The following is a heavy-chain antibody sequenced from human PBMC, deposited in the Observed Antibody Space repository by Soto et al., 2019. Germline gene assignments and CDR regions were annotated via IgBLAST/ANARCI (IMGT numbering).Heavy chain of an antibody. J-gene: IGHJ6*02. D-gene: IGHD2-8*01. CDR1: GFTFSNAW. V-gene: IGHV3-15*01. CDR2: SKSKTDGGTT. Sequence: GPLRLSCAASGFTFSNAWMSWVRQAPGKGLEWVGRSKSKTDGGTTDYAAPVKGRFTISRDDSENTLYLQMNSLKTEDTAVYYGTAMVAPLDYYGMDVWGQGTTVTVSS. CDR3: TAMVAPLDYYGMDV.